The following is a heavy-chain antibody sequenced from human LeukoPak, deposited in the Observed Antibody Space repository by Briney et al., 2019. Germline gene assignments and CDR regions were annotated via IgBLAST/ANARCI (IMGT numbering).Heavy chain of an antibody. CDR2: IYYSGST. D-gene: IGHD3-10*01. CDR1: GGSISSYY. J-gene: IGHJ4*02. V-gene: IGHV4-59*01. CDR3: AREMPGDGSGTYDY. Sequence: SETLSLTCTVSGGSISSYYWSWIRQPPGKGLEWIGYIYYSGSTIYNPSLKSRVTISVDTSKNQFSLKLSSVTAADTAVYYCAREMPGDGSGTYDYWGQGTLVTVSS.